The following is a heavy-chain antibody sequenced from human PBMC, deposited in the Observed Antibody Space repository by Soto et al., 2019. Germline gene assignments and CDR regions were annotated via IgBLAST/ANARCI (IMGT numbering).Heavy chain of an antibody. CDR2: ISSNGGGT. D-gene: IGHD6-19*01. CDR1: GFTFSNYA. J-gene: IGHJ6*02. Sequence: GGSLRLSCSVSGFTFSNYAVHWVRQAPGEGLEHVSAISSNGGGTYYADSVKGRFTISRDNSKNTLYLQLRSLRAEDTAVYYCARDIEWLVPSYYYGMDVWGQGTTVTVSS. CDR3: ARDIEWLVPSYYYGMDV. V-gene: IGHV3-64D*06.